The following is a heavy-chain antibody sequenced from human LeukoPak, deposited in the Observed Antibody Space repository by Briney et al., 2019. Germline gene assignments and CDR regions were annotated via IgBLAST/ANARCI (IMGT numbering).Heavy chain of an antibody. Sequence: ASVKVSCKASGYTFTGYYMHWVRQAPGQGLEWMGWINPNSGGTNYAQKFQGRVTMTRDTSISTAYMELSRLRSDDTAVYYCARGLPLYGAAAGIFDYWGQGTLVTVSS. D-gene: IGHD6-13*01. J-gene: IGHJ4*02. V-gene: IGHV1-2*02. CDR2: INPNSGGT. CDR1: GYTFTGYY. CDR3: ARGLPLYGAAAGIFDY.